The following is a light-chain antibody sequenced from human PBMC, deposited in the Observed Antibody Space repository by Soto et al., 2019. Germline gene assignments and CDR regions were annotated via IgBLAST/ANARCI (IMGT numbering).Light chain of an antibody. J-gene: IGLJ1*01. Sequence: QSALTQPASVSGSPGQSITISCTGTSSDLDGYNYVSWYQYHPGKAPKLMISEVTNRPSGVSDRFSGSKSGNTASLTISGLQAEDEADYYCSSFTSRFTFVFGTGTKVTVL. V-gene: IGLV2-14*01. CDR3: SSFTSRFTFV. CDR1: SSDLDGYNY. CDR2: EVT.